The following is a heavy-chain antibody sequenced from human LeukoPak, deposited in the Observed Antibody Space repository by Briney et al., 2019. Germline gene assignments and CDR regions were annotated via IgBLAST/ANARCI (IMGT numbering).Heavy chain of an antibody. Sequence: SVKVSCKASGGTFSSYAISWVRQAPGQGLEWMGGIIPIFGTANYAQKFQGRVTITADESTSTAYMELSSLRSEDTAVYYCARSMVRGVILRAFDIWGQGTMVTVSS. J-gene: IGHJ3*02. CDR1: GGTFSSYA. CDR2: IIPIFGTA. V-gene: IGHV1-69*13. D-gene: IGHD3-10*01. CDR3: ARSMVRGVILRAFDI.